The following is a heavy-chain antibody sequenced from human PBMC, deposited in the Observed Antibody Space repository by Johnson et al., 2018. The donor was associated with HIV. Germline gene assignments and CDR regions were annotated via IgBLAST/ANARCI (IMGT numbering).Heavy chain of an antibody. J-gene: IGHJ3*02. CDR1: GFTFDDYG. CDR3: ARVVTMIVMVSLHAFEI. CDR2: INWNGGST. V-gene: IGHV3-20*04. Sequence: VQLVESGGGVVRPGGSLRLSCAASGFTFDDYGMNWVRQAPGKGLEWVSGINWNGGSTGYADSVKGRFTISRDNAKNSLYLQMNSLRAEDTALYYCARVVTMIVMVSLHAFEIWGQGTMVTVSS. D-gene: IGHD3-22*01.